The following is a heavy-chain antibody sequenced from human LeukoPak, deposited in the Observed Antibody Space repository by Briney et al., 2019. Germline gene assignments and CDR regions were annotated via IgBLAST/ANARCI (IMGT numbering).Heavy chain of an antibody. CDR3: AKDISPDYDSSGYLFDY. Sequence: GGSLRLSCAASGFTFSDHWMHWVRLVAGKGLVWVATIRGDGGSTWYADSVKGRLTISRDNAKNSLYLQMNSLRAEDMALYYCAKDISPDYDSSGYLFDYWGQGTLVTVSS. J-gene: IGHJ4*02. V-gene: IGHV3-74*01. CDR2: IRGDGGST. D-gene: IGHD3-22*01. CDR1: GFTFSDHW.